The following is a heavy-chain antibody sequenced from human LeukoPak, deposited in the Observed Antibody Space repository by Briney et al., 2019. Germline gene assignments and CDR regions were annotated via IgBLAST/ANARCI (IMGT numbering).Heavy chain of an antibody. CDR1: GFTFSNAY. CDR2: ISSSSSYI. Sequence: PGGSLRLSCAASGFTFSNAYMNWVRQAPGKGLEWVSSISSSSSYIYYADSVKGRFTISRDNAKNSLYLQMNSLRAEDTAVYYCARDPDHDYWGQGTLVTVSS. CDR3: ARDPDHDY. J-gene: IGHJ4*02. V-gene: IGHV3-21*01.